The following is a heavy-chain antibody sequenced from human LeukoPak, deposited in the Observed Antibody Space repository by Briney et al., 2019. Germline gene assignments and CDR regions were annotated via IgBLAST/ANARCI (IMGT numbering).Heavy chain of an antibody. CDR1: GFTFSSYA. Sequence: GGSLRLSCAASGFTFSSYAMSWVRQAPGKGLEWVSVMSGSGGSTYYADSVKGRFTVSRDNSKNTLYLQMNSLRAEDTAVYYCARDDLMTTVISSPDYWGQGTLVTVSS. CDR2: MSGSGGST. V-gene: IGHV3-23*01. CDR3: ARDDLMTTVISSPDY. J-gene: IGHJ4*02. D-gene: IGHD4-17*01.